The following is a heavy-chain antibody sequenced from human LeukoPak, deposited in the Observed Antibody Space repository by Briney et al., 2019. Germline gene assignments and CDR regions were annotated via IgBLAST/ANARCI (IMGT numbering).Heavy chain of an antibody. D-gene: IGHD6-19*01. CDR2: ISRSGSTI. CDR3: ARPETQYSSGLDGFDI. Sequence: PGGSPRLSCAASGFTFSSYEMNWVRQAPGKGLEWVSYISRSGSTIFSADSVKGRFTISRDNAKNTLYLQMNSLRTEDTAVYYCARPETQYSSGLDGFDIWGQGTMVTVSS. J-gene: IGHJ3*02. CDR1: GFTFSSYE. V-gene: IGHV3-48*03.